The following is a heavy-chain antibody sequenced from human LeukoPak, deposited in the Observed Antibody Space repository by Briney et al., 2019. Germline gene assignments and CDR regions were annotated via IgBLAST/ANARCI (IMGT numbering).Heavy chain of an antibody. CDR3: ARPYGDYGTYYYYYGMDV. Sequence: GGSLRLSCAASGFTFSSYGMHWVRQAPGKGLEWVAVISYDGSNKYDADSVNGRFTISRDNSKNTLYLQMNRLRAEDTAVYYCARPYGDYGTYYYYYGMDVWGQGTTVTVPS. D-gene: IGHD4-17*01. CDR2: ISYDGSNK. V-gene: IGHV3-30*03. J-gene: IGHJ6*02. CDR1: GFTFSSYG.